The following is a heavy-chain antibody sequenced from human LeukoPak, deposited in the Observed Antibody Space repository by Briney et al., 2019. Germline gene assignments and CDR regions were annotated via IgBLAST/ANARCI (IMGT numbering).Heavy chain of an antibody. V-gene: IGHV1-2*04. D-gene: IGHD3-10*01. CDR3: ARGGTMVRGVNDAFDI. CDR2: INPNSGGT. Sequence: ASVKVSCKASGYTFTSYDINWVRQATGQGLEWMGWINPNSGGTNYAQKFQGWVTMTRDTSISTAYMELSRLRSDDTAVYYCARGGTMVRGVNDAFDIWGQGSMVTVSS. J-gene: IGHJ3*02. CDR1: GYTFTSYD.